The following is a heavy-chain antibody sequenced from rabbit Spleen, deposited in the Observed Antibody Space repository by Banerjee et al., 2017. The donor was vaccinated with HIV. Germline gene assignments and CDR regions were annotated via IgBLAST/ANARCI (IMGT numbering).Heavy chain of an antibody. V-gene: IGHV1S45*01. Sequence: QEQLVESGGDLVKPGASLTLTCTASGFSFSSGYYMSWVRQAPGKGLEWIACIDTNDGDTDYANWPKGRFTISKTSSTTVTLQMTSLTAADTATYFCARDLPDIIGWNFGWWGPGTLVTVS. CDR1: GFSFSSGYY. CDR3: ARDLPDIIGWNFGW. CDR2: IDTNDGDT. J-gene: IGHJ6*01. D-gene: IGHD4-1*01.